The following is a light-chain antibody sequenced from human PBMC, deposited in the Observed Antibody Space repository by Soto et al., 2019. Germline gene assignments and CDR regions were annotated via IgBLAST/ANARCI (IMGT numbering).Light chain of an antibody. Sequence: QSVLTQLPSVSGAPGQRVTISCTGSSSNIGAGYDVHWYQQLPGTAPKLLIYGNSNRPSGVPDRFSGSKSGTSGSLAITGLHVDDEADYYCQSYDSSLSGFVFGTGTKLTVL. V-gene: IGLV1-40*01. J-gene: IGLJ1*01. CDR3: QSYDSSLSGFV. CDR2: GNS. CDR1: SSNIGAGYD.